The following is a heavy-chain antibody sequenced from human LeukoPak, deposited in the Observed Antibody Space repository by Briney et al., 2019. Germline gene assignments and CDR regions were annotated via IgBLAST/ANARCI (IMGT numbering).Heavy chain of an antibody. J-gene: IGHJ4*02. V-gene: IGHV3-23*01. D-gene: IGHD1-1*01. CDR3: ANVRYGC. CDR2: VTGSGGTT. Sequence: PGGSLRLSCAASGFTFSSYAMSWVRQAPGKGLEWVSTVTGSGGTTYYADSVKGRFTISRDNSKNTLYLQMNSLRDEDTAVYYCANVRYGCWGQGTLVTVSS. CDR1: GFTFSSYA.